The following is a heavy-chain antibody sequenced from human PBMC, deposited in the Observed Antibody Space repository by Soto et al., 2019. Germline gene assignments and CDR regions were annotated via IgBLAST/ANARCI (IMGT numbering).Heavy chain of an antibody. D-gene: IGHD3-10*01. CDR3: ARDKGKVYLDY. Sequence: QVQLVESGGGVVQPGRSLRLSCAASGFTFSRHGMHWVRQFPGKGLEWVAIIWYDRSDQYYADSVKGRFTISRDNSKNTLYLQMNSLRADDTAVYYCARDKGKVYLDYWGQGTPVTVSS. CDR1: GFTFSRHG. V-gene: IGHV3-33*01. J-gene: IGHJ4*02. CDR2: IWYDRSDQ.